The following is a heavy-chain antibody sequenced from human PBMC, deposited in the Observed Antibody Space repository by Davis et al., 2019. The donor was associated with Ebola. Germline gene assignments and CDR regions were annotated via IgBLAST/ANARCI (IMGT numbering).Heavy chain of an antibody. V-gene: IGHV4-34*01. Sequence: PSETLSLTCGVHGGSFSNYYWSWIRQPPGKGLEWIGEIDHSGSTNYNPSLKSRVTISLDTSMNQFSLTLSSVTAADTALYFCARVGGIVVVPGVRASYYYGMDVWGQGTTVTVSS. J-gene: IGHJ6*02. D-gene: IGHD2-2*01. CDR2: IDHSGST. CDR1: GGSFSNYY. CDR3: ARVGGIVVVPGVRASYYYGMDV.